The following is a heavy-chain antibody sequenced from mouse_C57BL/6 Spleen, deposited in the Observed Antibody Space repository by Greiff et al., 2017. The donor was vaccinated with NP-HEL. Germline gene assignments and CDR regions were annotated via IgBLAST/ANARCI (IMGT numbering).Heavy chain of an antibody. D-gene: IGHD2-1*01. CDR3: ARTPWGLNYSAWFAY. V-gene: IGHV5-17*01. Sequence: EVQGVESGGGLVKPGGSLKLSCAASGFTFSDYGMHWVRQAPEKGLEWVAYISSGSSTIYYADTVKGRFTISRDNAKNTLFLQMTSLRSEDTAMYYCARTPWGLNYSAWFAYWGQGTLVTVSA. J-gene: IGHJ3*01. CDR1: GFTFSDYG. CDR2: ISSGSSTI.